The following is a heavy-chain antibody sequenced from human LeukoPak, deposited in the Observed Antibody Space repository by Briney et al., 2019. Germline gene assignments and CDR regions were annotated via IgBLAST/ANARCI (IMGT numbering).Heavy chain of an antibody. CDR3: ASNDRGSSWYFDY. CDR1: GGSISSGSYY. Sequence: SETLSLTCTVSGGSISSGSYYWSWIRQPAGKGLEWIGRIYTSRSTNYNPSLKSRVTISVDTSKNQFSLKLSSVTAADTAVYYCASNDRGSSWYFDYWGQGTLVTVSS. J-gene: IGHJ4*02. CDR2: IYTSRST. D-gene: IGHD6-13*01. V-gene: IGHV4-61*02.